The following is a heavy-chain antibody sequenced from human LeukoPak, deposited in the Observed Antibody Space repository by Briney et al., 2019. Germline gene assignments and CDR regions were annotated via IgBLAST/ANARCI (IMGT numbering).Heavy chain of an antibody. Sequence: XSMNWVXQAPGKGLEWVSYISSSSSTXYYADSVKGRFTISRDNAKNSLYLQMNSLRAEDTAVYYCARDSVTMVRGVIIADIYYYYGMDVWGQGTTVTVSS. CDR3: ARDSVTMVRGVIIADIYYYYGMDV. J-gene: IGHJ6*02. D-gene: IGHD3-10*01. CDR2: ISSSSSTX. V-gene: IGHV3-48*01. CDR1: XS.